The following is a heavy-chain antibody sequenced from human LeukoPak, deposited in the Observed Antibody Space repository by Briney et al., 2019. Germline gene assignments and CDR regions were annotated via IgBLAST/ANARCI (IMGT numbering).Heavy chain of an antibody. D-gene: IGHD4-17*01. CDR2: ISAGGGVT. CDR1: GFTFSNYA. Sequence: GGSLRLSCAVSGFTFSNYAMVWVRQAPGKGLDWVSSISAGGGVTSNADSVKGRFTISRDNSKNTLYLQMNSLRAEDAAMYYCAKAARTTVTYSFDSWGQGTLVTVSS. V-gene: IGHV3-23*01. CDR3: AKAARTTVTYSFDS. J-gene: IGHJ4*02.